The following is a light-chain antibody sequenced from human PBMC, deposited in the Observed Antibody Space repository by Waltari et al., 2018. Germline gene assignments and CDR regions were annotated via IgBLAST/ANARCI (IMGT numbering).Light chain of an antibody. J-gene: IGKJ5*01. CDR3: QQYYSTPPT. CDR1: QTLLYSSNNKNY. Sequence: DIVMTQSPDSLAVSLGERATINCKSSQTLLYSSNNKNYLAWYQQKPGQPPKLLIYWAYARDSGVPDRFSGSGSGTDFTLTISSLQAEDVAVYYCQQYYSTPPTFGQGTRLEIK. V-gene: IGKV4-1*01. CDR2: WAY.